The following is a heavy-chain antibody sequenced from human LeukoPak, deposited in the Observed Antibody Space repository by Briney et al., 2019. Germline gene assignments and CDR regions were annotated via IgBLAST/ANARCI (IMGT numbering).Heavy chain of an antibody. Sequence: PSETLSLTCTVSGGSISSGGYYWSWIRQHPGKGLGWIGYIYYSGSTYYNPSLKSRVTISVDTSKNQFSLKLSSVTAADTAVYYCARDGGFWSGYHYFDYWGQGTLVTVSS. J-gene: IGHJ4*02. CDR3: ARDGGFWSGYHYFDY. D-gene: IGHD3-3*01. CDR2: IYYSGST. V-gene: IGHV4-31*03. CDR1: GGSISSGGYY.